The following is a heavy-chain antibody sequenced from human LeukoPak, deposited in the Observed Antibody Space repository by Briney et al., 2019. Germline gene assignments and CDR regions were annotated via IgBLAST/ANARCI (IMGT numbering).Heavy chain of an antibody. V-gene: IGHV4-39*07. J-gene: IGHJ4*02. CDR1: GGSISSSSYY. Sequence: PSETLSLTCTVSGGSISSSSYYWGWIRQPPGKGLEWIGSIYYSGSTYYNPSLKSRVTISVDTSKNQFSLKLSSVTAADTAVYYCARRPNYYDSSGYYGYFDYWGQGTLATVSS. CDR2: IYYSGST. CDR3: ARRPNYYDSSGYYGYFDY. D-gene: IGHD3-22*01.